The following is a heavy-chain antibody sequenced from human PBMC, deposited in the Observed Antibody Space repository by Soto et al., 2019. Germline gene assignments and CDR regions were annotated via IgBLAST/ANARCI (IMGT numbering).Heavy chain of an antibody. CDR3: ARSPYDDFWSGAF. V-gene: IGHV1-2*02. D-gene: IGHD3-3*01. CDR2: MNPKTGGA. J-gene: IGHJ4*02. Sequence: ASVKDSCKASGYTIADFYIHRLRQNPGQGFEWMGWMNPKTGGASYAQKFLGRVAMTRDTSISTAYMELSRLSPNDTAVYFCARSPYDDFWSGAFWGQGPLVTVSS. CDR1: GYTIADFY.